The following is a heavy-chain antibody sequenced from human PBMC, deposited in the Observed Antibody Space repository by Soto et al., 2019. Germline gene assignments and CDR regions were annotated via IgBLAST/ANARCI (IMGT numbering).Heavy chain of an antibody. CDR2: IYYSGST. V-gene: IGHV4-59*01. CDR1: GGSISSYY. D-gene: IGHD5-18*01. Sequence: SETLSLTCTVSGGSISSYYWSWIRQPPGKGLEWIGYIYYSGSTNYNPSLKSRVTISVDTSKNQFSLKLSSVTAADTAVYYCARGEYSYGYSDYYMDVWGKGTTVTVSS. CDR3: ARGEYSYGYSDYYMDV. J-gene: IGHJ6*03.